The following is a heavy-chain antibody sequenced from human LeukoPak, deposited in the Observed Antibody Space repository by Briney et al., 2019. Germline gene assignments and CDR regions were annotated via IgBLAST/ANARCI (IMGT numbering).Heavy chain of an antibody. D-gene: IGHD3-10*01. J-gene: IGHJ4*02. CDR3: ARKSASGNYPLDY. Sequence: GGSLRLSCAASEFTFSSYWMHWVRQAPGKGLVWVSRINSDGSSTSYADSVKGRFTISRDNAKSTVFLQMSSLRAEDTALYYCARKSASGNYPLDYWGQGTLVTVSS. V-gene: IGHV3-74*01. CDR1: EFTFSSYW. CDR2: INSDGSST.